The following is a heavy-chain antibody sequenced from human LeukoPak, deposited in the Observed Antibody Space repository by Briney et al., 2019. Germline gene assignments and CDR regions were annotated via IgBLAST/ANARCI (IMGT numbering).Heavy chain of an antibody. V-gene: IGHV1-8*01. CDR3: ARGRKGSTIFGVVITELYYYYMDV. D-gene: IGHD3-3*01. Sequence: ASVKISCKASGYTFTSYDINWVRQATGQGLEWMGWMNPKSGNTCYAQKFQGRVTMTRNTSISTAYMELSSLRSEDTAVYYCARGRKGSTIFGVVITELYYYYMDVWGKGTTVTVSS. CDR2: MNPKSGNT. CDR1: GYTFTSYD. J-gene: IGHJ6*03.